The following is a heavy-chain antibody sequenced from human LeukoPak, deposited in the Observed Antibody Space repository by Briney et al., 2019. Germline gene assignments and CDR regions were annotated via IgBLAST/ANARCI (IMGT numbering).Heavy chain of an antibody. CDR2: INPNSGGT. Sequence: GASVKVSCKASGYTFTSYGISWVRQAPGQGLEWMGWINPNSGGTNYAQKFQGWVTMTRDTSISTAYMELSRLRSDDTAVYYCARDIGIVATLGISYYGMDVWGQGTTVTVSS. V-gene: IGHV1-2*04. D-gene: IGHD5-12*01. CDR3: ARDIGIVATLGISYYGMDV. CDR1: GYTFTSYG. J-gene: IGHJ6*02.